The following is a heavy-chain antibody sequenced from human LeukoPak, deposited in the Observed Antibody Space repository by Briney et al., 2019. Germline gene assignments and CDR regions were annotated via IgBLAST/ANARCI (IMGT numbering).Heavy chain of an antibody. D-gene: IGHD5-18*01. CDR2: IYHSGST. CDR1: GFSISCGYY. Sequence: PSETLSLTCAVSGFSISCGYYWGWIRQPPGKGLEWIGSIYHSGSTYYNPSLKSRVTISVDTSKNQFSLKLSSVTAADTAVYYCARDSHTAMDYWGQGTLVTVSS. V-gene: IGHV4-38-2*02. J-gene: IGHJ4*02. CDR3: ARDSHTAMDY.